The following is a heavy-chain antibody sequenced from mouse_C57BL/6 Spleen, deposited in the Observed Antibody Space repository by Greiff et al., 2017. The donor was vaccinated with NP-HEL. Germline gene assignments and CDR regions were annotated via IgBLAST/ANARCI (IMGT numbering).Heavy chain of an antibody. CDR1: GISITTGNYR. J-gene: IGHJ3*01. CDR2: IYYSGTI. V-gene: IGHV3-5*01. CDR3: AREQNGSSWFAY. D-gene: IGHD1-1*01. Sequence: DVQLQESGPGLVKPSQTVFLTCTVTGISITTGNYRWSWIRQFPGNKLEWIGYIYYSGTITYNPSLTSRTTITRDTPKNQFFLEMNSLTAEDTATYYCAREQNGSSWFAYWGQGTLVTVSA.